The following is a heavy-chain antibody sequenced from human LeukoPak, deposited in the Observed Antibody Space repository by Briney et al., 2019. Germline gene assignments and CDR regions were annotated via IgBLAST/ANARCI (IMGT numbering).Heavy chain of an antibody. CDR2: INHSGST. CDR3: ASGWVRTVFDY. V-gene: IGHV4-34*01. Sequence: SETLSLTCAVYGGSFSGYYWSWIRQPPGKGLDWIGEINHSGSTNYNPSLKSRVTIPVDTSKNQFSLKLSSVTAADTAVYYCASGWVRTVFDYWGQGTLVTVSS. J-gene: IGHJ4*02. D-gene: IGHD4-23*01. CDR1: GGSFSGYY.